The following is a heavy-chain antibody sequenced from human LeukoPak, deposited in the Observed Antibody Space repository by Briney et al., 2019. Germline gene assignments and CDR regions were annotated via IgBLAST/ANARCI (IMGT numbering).Heavy chain of an antibody. D-gene: IGHD4-17*01. J-gene: IGHJ4*02. Sequence: SETLSLTCTVSGGSISSYYWSWIRQPPGKGLEWIGYIYYSGSTNYNPSLKSRVTISVDTSKNQFSLKLSSVTAADTAVYYCARVPSPYGVHYFDYWGQGTLVTVSS. CDR3: ARVPSPYGVHYFDY. CDR2: IYYSGST. V-gene: IGHV4-59*01. CDR1: GGSISSYY.